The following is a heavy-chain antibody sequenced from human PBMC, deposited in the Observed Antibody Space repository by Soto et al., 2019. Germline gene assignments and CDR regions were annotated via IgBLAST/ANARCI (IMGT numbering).Heavy chain of an antibody. V-gene: IGHV4-31*03. J-gene: IGHJ6*02. CDR1: GGSIGSGGYY. D-gene: IGHD3-3*01. CDR3: ARDAYYDFWSGSGTDV. CDR2: IYYSGST. Sequence: SETLSLTCTVSGGSIGSGGYYWSWIRQHPGKGLEWIGYIYYSGSTYYNPSLKSRVTIPVDTSKNQFSLKLSSVTAADTAVYYCARDAYYDFWSGSGTDVWGQGTTVTVSS.